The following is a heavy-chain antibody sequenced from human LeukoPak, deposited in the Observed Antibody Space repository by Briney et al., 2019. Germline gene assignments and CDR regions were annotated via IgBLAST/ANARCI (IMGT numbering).Heavy chain of an antibody. D-gene: IGHD2-15*01. CDR3: AKDSVAAGGTFDY. CDR2: ISYDGSNK. CDR1: GLTFSSYG. J-gene: IGHJ4*02. V-gene: IGHV3-30*18. Sequence: GGSLRLSCAASGLTFSSYGMHWVRQAPGKGLEWVAVISYDGSNKYYADSVKGRFTISRDNSKNTLYLQMNSLRAEDTAVYYCAKDSVAAGGTFDYWGQGTLVTVSS.